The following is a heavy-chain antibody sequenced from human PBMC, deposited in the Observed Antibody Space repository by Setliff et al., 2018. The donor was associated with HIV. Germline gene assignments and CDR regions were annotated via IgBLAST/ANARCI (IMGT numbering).Heavy chain of an antibody. J-gene: IGHJ6*03. V-gene: IGHV4-30-4*08. Sequence: PSETLSLTCTVSGGSISSGYYYWSWIRQHPGKGLEWIGYIYYSGNPFYNPSLKSRLTISVDTSKNQFSLKLSSVTAADTAVYYCARDRRITMVRGVMNYYYMDVWGKGTTVTVSS. CDR1: GGSISSGYYY. D-gene: IGHD3-10*01. CDR3: ARDRRITMVRGVMNYYYMDV. CDR2: IYYSGNP.